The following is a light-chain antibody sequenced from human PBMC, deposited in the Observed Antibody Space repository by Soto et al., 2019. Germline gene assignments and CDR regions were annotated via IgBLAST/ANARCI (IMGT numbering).Light chain of an antibody. Sequence: EIVLTQSPGTLSVSPGDRATLSCRASQSVNNNYLAWYQQKPGQAPRLLIYGASSRATGIPDRFRGSGSGTDFTLTISRLEPEDFAVYYCQQYNSWPPGTFGQGTKVDIK. V-gene: IGKV3-20*01. CDR1: QSVNNNY. CDR2: GAS. CDR3: QQYNSWPPGT. J-gene: IGKJ1*01.